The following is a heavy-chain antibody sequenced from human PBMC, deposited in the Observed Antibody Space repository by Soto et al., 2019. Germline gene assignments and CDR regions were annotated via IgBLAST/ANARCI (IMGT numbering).Heavy chain of an antibody. J-gene: IGHJ2*01. Sequence: QLVEAGGGSVQPGGSLTLSCAASGFTFSVHQMSWFRLSPGRGLEWVSCISDSGGAVHYADSVKGRFTISRDNAKNLLFLQMTVLRGEDKATYYCVRDYDTNPYWFFDLWGRGTLVTVSS. D-gene: IGHD5-12*01. CDR1: GFTFSVHQ. CDR3: VRDYDTNPYWFFDL. CDR2: ISDSGGAV. V-gene: IGHV3-48*03.